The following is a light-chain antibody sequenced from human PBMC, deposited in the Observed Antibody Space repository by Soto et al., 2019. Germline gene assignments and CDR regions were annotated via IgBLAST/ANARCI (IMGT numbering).Light chain of an antibody. V-gene: IGKV1-5*01. CDR3: LPYATLAT. CDR2: DVS. Sequence: TCPARRSLSNWLAWYQQKPGKAPKLLIFDVSSLESGVPSRFSGSGSGTEFNLTISTRQPYYSALYISLPYATLATIGEGTKVDIK. J-gene: IGKJ1*01. CDR1: RSLSNW.